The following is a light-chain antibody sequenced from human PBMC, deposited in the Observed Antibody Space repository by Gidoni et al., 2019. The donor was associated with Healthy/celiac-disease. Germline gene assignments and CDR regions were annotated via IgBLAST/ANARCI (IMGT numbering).Light chain of an antibody. J-gene: IGKJ2*01. V-gene: IGKV3-20*01. CDR1: QSVSSSY. CDR3: QQYGSSPSYT. Sequence: IVLTQSPGTLSLSPGERATLSCRASQSVSSSYLAWYQQKPGQAPRLPIYGASSRATGIPDRFSGSGSGTDFTLTISRLVPEDFAVYYCQQYGSSPSYTFGQGTKLEIK. CDR2: GAS.